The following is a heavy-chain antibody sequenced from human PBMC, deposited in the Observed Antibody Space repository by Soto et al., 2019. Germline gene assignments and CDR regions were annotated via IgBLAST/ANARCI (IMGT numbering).Heavy chain of an antibody. CDR1: GFTFSSYA. V-gene: IGHV3-23*01. Sequence: EVQLLESGGGLVQPGGSLRLSCAASGFTFSSYAMSWVRQAPGKGLEWVSAISGSGGSTYYADSVKGRFTISRDNSKKTLYLQMNSVRAEDTAVYYCATHASDDGSYYFDYWGQGTLVTVSS. CDR3: ATHASDDGSYYFDY. D-gene: IGHD1-1*01. J-gene: IGHJ4*02. CDR2: ISGSGGST.